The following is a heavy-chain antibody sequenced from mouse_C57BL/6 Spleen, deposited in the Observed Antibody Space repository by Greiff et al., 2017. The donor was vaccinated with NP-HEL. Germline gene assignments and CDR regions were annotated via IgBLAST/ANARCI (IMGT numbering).Heavy chain of an antibody. Sequence: QVQLQQPGAELVRPGSSVKLSCKASGYTFTSYWMHWVKQRPIQGLEWIGNIDPSDSETHYNQKFKDKATLTVDKSSSTAYMQLSSLTSEDSAVYYCARAPSYYDSYYFDDWGQGTTLTVSS. CDR2: IDPSDSET. CDR3: ARAPSYYDSYYFDD. J-gene: IGHJ2*01. D-gene: IGHD2-4*01. CDR1: GYTFTSYW. V-gene: IGHV1-52*01.